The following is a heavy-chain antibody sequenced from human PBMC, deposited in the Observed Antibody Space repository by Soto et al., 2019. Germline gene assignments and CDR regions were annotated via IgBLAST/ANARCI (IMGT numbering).Heavy chain of an antibody. Sequence: ASVKVSGKASGYTFTSHYIHWVRQAPGQGPELMGIINPSGGSTTYAQKFQGRVTMTRDXXXXXVXMXLXXXXSEXTAVYYCARTGCGGDCSLDHWGQGTLVTVSS. CDR1: GYTFTSHY. J-gene: IGHJ4*02. D-gene: IGHD2-21*02. V-gene: IGHV1-46*01. CDR2: INPSGGST. CDR3: ARTGCGGDCSLDH.